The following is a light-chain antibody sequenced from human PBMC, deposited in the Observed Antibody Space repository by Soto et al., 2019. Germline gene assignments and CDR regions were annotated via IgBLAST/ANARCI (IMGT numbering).Light chain of an antibody. CDR2: EVS. CDR3: CSYGGSRAV. Sequence: QSALTQPASVSGSPGQSITISCTGTSSDVGSHNLVSWYQRHPGQAPKLLIYEVSKRLLGVSARFSASKSGNTASLTISGLQAEDEADYYCCSYGGSRAVFGGGTQLTVL. CDR1: SSDVGSHNL. V-gene: IGLV2-23*02. J-gene: IGLJ7*01.